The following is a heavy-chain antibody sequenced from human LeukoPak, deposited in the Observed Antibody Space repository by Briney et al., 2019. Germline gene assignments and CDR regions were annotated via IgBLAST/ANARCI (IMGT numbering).Heavy chain of an antibody. V-gene: IGHV3-7*05. CDR3: ASYSGSYYAAFDI. CDR2: IKQDGSEK. CDR1: GFTFSSYW. Sequence: GGSLRLSCAASGFTFSSYWMSWVRQAPGKGREWVANIKQDGSEKYYVDSVKGRFTISRDNAKKSLYLQMNSLRAEDTAVYYCASYSGSYYAAFDIWGQGTMVTVSS. D-gene: IGHD1-26*01. J-gene: IGHJ3*02.